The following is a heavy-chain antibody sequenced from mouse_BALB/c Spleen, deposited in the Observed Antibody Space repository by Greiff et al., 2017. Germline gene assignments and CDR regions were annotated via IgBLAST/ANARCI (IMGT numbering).Heavy chain of an antibody. CDR1: GFNIKDTY. D-gene: IGHD3-3*01. CDR3: ATRAGFAY. CDR2: IDPANGNT. Sequence: VQLKQSGAELVKPGASVKLSCTASGFNIKDTYMHWVKQRPEQGLEWIGRIDPANGNTKYDPKFQGKATITADTSSNTAYLQLSSLTSEDTAVYYCATRAGFAYWGQGTLVTVSA. J-gene: IGHJ3*01. V-gene: IGHV14-3*02.